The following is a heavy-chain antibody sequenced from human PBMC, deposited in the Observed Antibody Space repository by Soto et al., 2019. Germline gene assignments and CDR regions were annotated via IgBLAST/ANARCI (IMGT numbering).Heavy chain of an antibody. CDR1: GASTRSNY. V-gene: IGHV4-59*01. CDR2: VYYSGDT. D-gene: IGHD6-19*01. CDR3: ARGIAVSGHYFDS. J-gene: IGHJ4*02. Sequence: SETLSLIYTVSGASTRSNYWSWIRQPPGKGLEWIAYVYYSGDTNYNPSLKSRVTISMDTSMNQFSLKLSSVTAADTAVYYCARGIAVSGHYFDSWGQGTLVTVSS.